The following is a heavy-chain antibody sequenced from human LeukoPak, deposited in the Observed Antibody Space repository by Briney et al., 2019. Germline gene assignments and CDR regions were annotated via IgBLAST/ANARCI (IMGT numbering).Heavy chain of an antibody. V-gene: IGHV6-1*01. CDR1: GDSVSSNSAA. CDR3: ATGLTGFPHYYYYMDV. Sequence: SQTLSLTCAISGDSVSSNSAAWNWIRQSPSRGLEWLGRTYYRSKWYNDYAVSVKSRITINPDTSKNQFSQQLNSVTPEDTAVYYCATGLTGFPHYYYYMDVWGKGTTVTVPS. D-gene: IGHD1-14*01. CDR2: TYYRSKWYN. J-gene: IGHJ6*03.